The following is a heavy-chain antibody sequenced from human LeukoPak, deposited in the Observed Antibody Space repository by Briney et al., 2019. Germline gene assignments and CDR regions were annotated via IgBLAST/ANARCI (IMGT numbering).Heavy chain of an antibody. Sequence: PAGGSLRLSCVGSGFTFRSHAMSWVRQAPEKGLEFVSGIYENGGTTYYADSVKGRFSISRDNSKNTVYLQMRSLRAEDTAVYYCAKRLSYNSGHVNYWGQGTLVTVSS. CDR2: IYENGGTT. J-gene: IGHJ4*02. CDR3: AKRLSYNSGHVNY. D-gene: IGHD6-25*01. CDR1: GFTFRSHA. V-gene: IGHV3-23*01.